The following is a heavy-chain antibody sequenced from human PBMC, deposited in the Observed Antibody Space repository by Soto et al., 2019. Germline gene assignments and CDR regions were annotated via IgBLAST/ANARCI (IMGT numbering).Heavy chain of an antibody. CDR3: ARGGISGFDY. CDR2: LSTSGTTI. D-gene: IGHD2-15*01. J-gene: IGHJ4*02. CDR1: GFTFSSFE. V-gene: IGHV3-48*03. Sequence: GGSLRLSCAASGFTFSSFEMNWVRQAPGKGLEWVSWLSTSGTTIYYADSVKGRFTISRDNAKNSLYLQMNSLRAEDTAVYFCARGGISGFDYWGPGPLVTVSS.